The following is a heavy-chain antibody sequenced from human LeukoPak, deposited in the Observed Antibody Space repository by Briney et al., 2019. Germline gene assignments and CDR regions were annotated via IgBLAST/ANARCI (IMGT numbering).Heavy chain of an antibody. D-gene: IGHD3-22*01. Sequence: GRSLRLSCVASGFTIHDYPMHWVRQAPGKGLEWVSAVSWDSSMIDYADSVKGRFTASRDNAKNSFYLQMDSLRPDDTALYYCTTVLCYDSVTWYSDLSGRGTLVSASS. J-gene: IGHJ2*01. CDR1: GFTIHDYP. CDR3: TTVLCYDSVTWYSDL. V-gene: IGHV3-9*01. CDR2: VSWDSSMI.